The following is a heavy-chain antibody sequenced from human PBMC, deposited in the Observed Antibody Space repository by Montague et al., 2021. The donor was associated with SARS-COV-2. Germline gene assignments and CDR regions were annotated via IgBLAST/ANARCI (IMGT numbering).Heavy chain of an antibody. CDR3: ARDPAQVPGIAAAGKADNNPFDY. CDR2: ISTSSSYI. V-gene: IGHV3-21*01. D-gene: IGHD6-13*01. Sequence: SLRLSCAASGFTFSSYSMNWVRQAPGKGLEWVSSISTSSSYIYYADSVKGRFTISRDNAKNSLYLQINSLRAEDTAVYYCARDPAQVPGIAAAGKADNNPFDYWGQGTLVTVSS. J-gene: IGHJ4*02. CDR1: GFTFSSYS.